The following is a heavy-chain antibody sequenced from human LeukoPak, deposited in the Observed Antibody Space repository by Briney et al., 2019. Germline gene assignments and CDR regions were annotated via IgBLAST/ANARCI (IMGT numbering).Heavy chain of an antibody. CDR2: IYPGDSDT. CDR1: GYGFTSYW. D-gene: IGHD1-14*01. CDR3: ARAHHHPNAHFDY. Sequence: GESLKISCKGSGYGFTSYWIGWVRQMPGKGLEWMGIIYPGDSDTRYSPSFQGQVTISADKSISTAYLQWSSLKASDTAMYYCARAHHHPNAHFDYWGQGTLVTVSS. V-gene: IGHV5-51*01. J-gene: IGHJ4*02.